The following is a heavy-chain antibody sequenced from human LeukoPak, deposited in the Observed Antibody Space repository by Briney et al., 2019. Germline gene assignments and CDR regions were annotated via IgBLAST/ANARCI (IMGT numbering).Heavy chain of an antibody. CDR3: ARGPSITMVRGGQWYYYMYV. V-gene: IGHV4-38-2*02. Sequence: SETLSLTCSVSGYSISSAYYWGWIRQPPGKGLEWIGTMYHSGSTNYNPSLKSRVTISVDTSKNQFSLKVRSVTAADTAVYYCARGPSITMVRGGQWYYYMYVWGKGTTVTISS. J-gene: IGHJ6*03. D-gene: IGHD3-10*01. CDR2: MYHSGST. CDR1: GYSISSAYY.